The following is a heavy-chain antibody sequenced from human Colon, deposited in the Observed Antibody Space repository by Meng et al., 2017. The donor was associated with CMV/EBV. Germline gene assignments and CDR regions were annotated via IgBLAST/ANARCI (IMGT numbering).Heavy chain of an antibody. CDR1: GFTVSNNY. Sequence: EVQLVESXXGLVQPGGSLRLSCXASGFTVSNNYMSWVRQAPGKGLEWVSVIYSDGSTFYADSMKDRFTISRDNSKNTLYLQMNSLRVEDTAVYYCTGDAPGRDYGGKLDYWGHGTLVTVSS. CDR2: IYSDGST. V-gene: IGHV3-66*01. J-gene: IGHJ4*01. D-gene: IGHD4-23*01. CDR3: TGDAPGRDYGGKLDY.